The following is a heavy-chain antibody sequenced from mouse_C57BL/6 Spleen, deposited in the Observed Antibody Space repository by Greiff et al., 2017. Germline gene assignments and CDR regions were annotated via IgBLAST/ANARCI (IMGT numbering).Heavy chain of an antibody. D-gene: IGHD1-1*01. J-gene: IGHJ2*01. V-gene: IGHV3-6*01. CDR1: GYSITSGYY. Sequence: DVQLQESGPGLVKPSQSLSLTCSVTGYSITSGYYWNWIRQFPGNKLEWMGYISYDGSNNYNPSLKNRISITRDTSKNQFFLKLNSVTTEDTATYYCAREIITTVGYYFDYWGQGTTLTVSS. CDR2: ISYDGSN. CDR3: AREIITTVGYYFDY.